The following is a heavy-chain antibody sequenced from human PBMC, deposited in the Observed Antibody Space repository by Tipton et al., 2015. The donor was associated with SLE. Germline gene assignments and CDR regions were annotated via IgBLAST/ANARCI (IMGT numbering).Heavy chain of an antibody. CDR2: TYYSGNT. D-gene: IGHD5-12*01. J-gene: IGHJ2*01. Sequence: TLSLTCTVSGGSIISGSNYWSWIRQHPGKGLEWIGYTYYSGNTYYNPSLKSRVTISVDTSENQFSLKLSSVTAADTAVYYCARDAKCPITSAEYFDLWGRGTHVTVSS. CDR3: ARDAKCPITSAEYFDL. CDR1: GGSIISGSNY. V-gene: IGHV4-31*03.